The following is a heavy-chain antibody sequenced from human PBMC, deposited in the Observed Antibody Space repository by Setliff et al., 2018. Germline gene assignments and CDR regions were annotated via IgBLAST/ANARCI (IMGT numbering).Heavy chain of an antibody. CDR1: GFTFSDHY. J-gene: IGHJ4*02. Sequence: GGSLRLSCAASGFTFSDHYMTWIRQAPGKGLEWVSYISSSGSTTLYAASVKGRFTISRDNSKNTLYLQMNSLRAEDTAVYYCAKDFRDLGYSDYWGQGTLVTVSS. CDR2: ISSSGSTT. CDR3: AKDFRDLGYSDY. V-gene: IGHV3-11*01.